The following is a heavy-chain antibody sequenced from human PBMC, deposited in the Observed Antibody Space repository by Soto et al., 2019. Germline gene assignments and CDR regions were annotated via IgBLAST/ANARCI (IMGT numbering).Heavy chain of an antibody. D-gene: IGHD1-20*01. CDR3: TRRYNWNDNYFGP. J-gene: IGHJ5*02. CDR1: GASISVHSYY. Sequence: PSETLSLTCTVSGASISVHSYYWTWIRQPPGKGLEWIGSSYYSGTTYFNPSLKSRATISVDPSKNQFSLRLTSVTAADTATYYCTRRYNWNDNYFGPWGQGTLVTVSS. CDR2: SYYSGTT. V-gene: IGHV4-39*01.